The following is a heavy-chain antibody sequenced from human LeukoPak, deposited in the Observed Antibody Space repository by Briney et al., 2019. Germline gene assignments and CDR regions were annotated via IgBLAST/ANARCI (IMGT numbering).Heavy chain of an antibody. J-gene: IGHJ5*02. CDR2: INHSGST. V-gene: IGHV4-34*01. Sequence: PSETLSLTCAVYGGSFSGYYWSWIRQPPGKGLEWIGEINHSGSTNYNPSLKSRVTISVDTSKNQFSLKLSSVTAADTAVYYCAVYGSGSYSWFDPWGQGMLVTVSS. D-gene: IGHD3-10*01. CDR1: GGSFSGYY. CDR3: AVYGSGSYSWFDP.